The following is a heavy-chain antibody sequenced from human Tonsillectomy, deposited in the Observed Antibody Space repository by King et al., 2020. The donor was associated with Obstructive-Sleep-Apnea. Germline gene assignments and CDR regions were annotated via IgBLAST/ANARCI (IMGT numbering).Heavy chain of an antibody. CDR2: ISFDGSFK. V-gene: IGHV3-30*01. CDR3: ARGITMVRGAYYFDY. D-gene: IGHD3-10*01. J-gene: IGHJ4*02. Sequence: VQLVESGGGVVQPGRSLRLSCAASGFTFSSFAMHWVRQAPGKGLGWGAVISFDGSFKNYADPVKGRFTVSRDNSKNTLYLHMNSLRAEDTAVYYCARGITMVRGAYYFDYWGQGTLVTVSS. CDR1: GFTFSSFA.